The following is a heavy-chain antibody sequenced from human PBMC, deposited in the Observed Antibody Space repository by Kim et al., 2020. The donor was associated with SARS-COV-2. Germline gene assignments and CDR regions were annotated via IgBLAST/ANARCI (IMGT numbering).Heavy chain of an antibody. CDR1: GYMFTSHY. D-gene: IGHD1-20*01. CDR3: ARASGYNLSDALDI. V-gene: IGHV1-46*01. CDR2: INPTGGTT. Sequence: SVKVSCKASGYMFTSHYIHWVRQAPGLGLEWLGVINPTGGTTNHAQKFQGRVTMTRDRATSTVHMELNSLRFEDTAVYYCARASGYNLSDALDIWGQGT. J-gene: IGHJ3*02.